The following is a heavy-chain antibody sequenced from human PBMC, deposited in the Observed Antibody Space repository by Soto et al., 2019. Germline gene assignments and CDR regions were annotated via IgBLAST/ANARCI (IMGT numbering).Heavy chain of an antibody. J-gene: IGHJ4*02. Sequence: EVQLVESGGGLVKPGGSLGLSCGASGFTFTRYSMNWVRQVPGKGLEWVSSISSTTNYIYYGDSMKGRFTISRDNAKNSLYLEMNSLRAEDTAVYYCARESEDLTSNFDYWGQGTLVTVSS. CDR1: GFTFTRYS. CDR2: ISSTTNYI. CDR3: ARESEDLTSNFDY. V-gene: IGHV3-21*06.